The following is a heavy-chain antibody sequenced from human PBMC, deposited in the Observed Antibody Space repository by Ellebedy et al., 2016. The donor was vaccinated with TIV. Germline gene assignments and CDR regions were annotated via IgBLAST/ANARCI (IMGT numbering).Heavy chain of an antibody. J-gene: IGHJ4*02. V-gene: IGHV5-51*01. D-gene: IGHD4-17*01. CDR2: IYPGDSDT. Sequence: GESLKISCKVSGYDFTDYWIGWVRQMPGKGLESMGIIYPGDSDTRCSPSFEGQVTISVDKSVTTAYVEWSSLKASDTAMYYCARHLGYADSEIDFWGQGTLVTVSS. CDR1: GYDFTDYW. CDR3: ARHLGYADSEIDF.